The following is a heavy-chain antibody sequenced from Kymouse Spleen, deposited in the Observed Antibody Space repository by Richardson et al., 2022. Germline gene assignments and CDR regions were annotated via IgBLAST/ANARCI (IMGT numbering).Heavy chain of an antibody. V-gene: IGHV3-33*01. CDR2: IWYDGSNK. CDR3: ARDRITGTTRGFDY. D-gene: IGHD1-20*01. Sequence: QVQLVESGGGVVQPGRSLRLSCAASGFTFSSYGMHWVRQAPGKGLEWVAVIWYDGSNKYYADSVKGRFTISRDNSKNTLYLQMNSLRAEDTAVYYCARDRITGTTRGFDYWGQGTLVTVSS. J-gene: IGHJ4*02. CDR1: GFTFSSYG.